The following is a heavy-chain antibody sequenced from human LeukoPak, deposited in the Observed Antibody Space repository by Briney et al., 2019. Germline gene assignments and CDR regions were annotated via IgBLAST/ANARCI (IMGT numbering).Heavy chain of an antibody. J-gene: IGHJ4*02. CDR3: AKDANYDFWSGYPHHFDY. D-gene: IGHD3-3*01. Sequence: DSVKGRFTISRGNSKNTLYLQMNSLRAEDTAVYYCAKDANYDFWSGYPHHFDYWGQGTLITVPS. V-gene: IGHV3-30*02.